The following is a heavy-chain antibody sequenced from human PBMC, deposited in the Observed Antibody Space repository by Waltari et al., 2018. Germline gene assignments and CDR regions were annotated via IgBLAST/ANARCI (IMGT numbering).Heavy chain of an antibody. J-gene: IGHJ4*02. Sequence: EVQLLESGGGLVQHGGSLRLSCAASGFTFSSYAMSWVRQAPGKGLEWVSVIYSGGSSTYYADSVKGRFTISRDNSKNTLYLQMNSLRAEDTAVYYCAKGKWELLGPLGYWGQGTLVTVSS. CDR3: AKGKWELLGPLGY. CDR2: IYSGGSST. D-gene: IGHD1-26*01. V-gene: IGHV3-23*03. CDR1: GFTFSSYA.